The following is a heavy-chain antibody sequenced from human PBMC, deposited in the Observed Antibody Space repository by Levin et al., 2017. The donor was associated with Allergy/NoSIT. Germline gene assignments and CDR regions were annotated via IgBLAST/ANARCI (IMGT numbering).Heavy chain of an antibody. D-gene: IGHD6-6*01. J-gene: IGHJ4*02. CDR2: INQDGGGK. CDR3: ARIGYSSSSLDY. Sequence: GESLKISCAASGFSFRNYWMTWVRQAPGKGLEWVANINQDGGGKYYLDSVKGRFFISRDNTKNSVYLQMNSLRAEDTAIYYCARIGYSSSSLDYWGRGTLVPVSS. CDR1: GFSFRNYW. V-gene: IGHV3-7*01.